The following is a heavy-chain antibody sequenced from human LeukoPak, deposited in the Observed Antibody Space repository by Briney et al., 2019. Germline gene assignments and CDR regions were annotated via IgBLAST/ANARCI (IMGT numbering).Heavy chain of an antibody. Sequence: PGGSLRLSCVASGFTFSNYDMHWVRQSPGEGLEWVSCIRSGGTTILYADSVKGRFTISRDNAKNSLFLQMDSLRAEDSAVYYCATERLVASVGQGFDSWGQGTLVTVFS. V-gene: IGHV3-48*03. CDR3: ATERLVASVGQGFDS. CDR1: GFTFSNYD. D-gene: IGHD6-13*01. CDR2: IRSGGTTI. J-gene: IGHJ4*02.